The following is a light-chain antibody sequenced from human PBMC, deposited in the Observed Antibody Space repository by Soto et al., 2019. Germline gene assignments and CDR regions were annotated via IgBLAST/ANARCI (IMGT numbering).Light chain of an antibody. CDR2: GAS. Sequence: EIVLTQSPGTLSLSPGERATLSCRASQSVSSSFLAWYQQKPGQAPRLLIYGASSRATGIPDRFSGSGSGTDFTLTISSLQAEDVAVYYCQQYYSTRRTFGQGTKVEIK. CDR3: QQYYSTRRT. V-gene: IGKV3-20*01. CDR1: QSVSSSF. J-gene: IGKJ1*01.